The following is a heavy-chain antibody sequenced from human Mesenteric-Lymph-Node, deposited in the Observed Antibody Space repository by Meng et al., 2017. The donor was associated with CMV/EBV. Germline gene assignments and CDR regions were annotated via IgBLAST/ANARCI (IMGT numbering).Heavy chain of an antibody. CDR1: GFTFSSYE. CDR3: ARGQRSNLLDY. D-gene: IGHD4-11*01. V-gene: IGHV3-48*03. J-gene: IGHJ4*02. CDR2: ISSGSSTI. Sequence: GESLKISCAASGFTFSSYEMNWVRQAPGKGLEWVSYISSGSSTIYYADSVKGRFTISRDNAKNSLYLQINSLRAEDTAVYYCARGQRSNLLDYWGQGTLVTVSS.